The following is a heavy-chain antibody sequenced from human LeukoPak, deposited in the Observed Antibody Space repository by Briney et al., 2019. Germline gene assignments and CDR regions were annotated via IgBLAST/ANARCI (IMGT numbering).Heavy chain of an antibody. CDR2: IIPIFGTA. Sequence: ASVKVSCKASGGTFSSYAISWVRQAPGQGLEWMGGIIPIFGTANYAQKFQGRVTITTDESTCTAYMELSSLRSEDTAVYYCASQQQLDNYYYYYYMDVWGKGTTVTVSS. CDR3: ASQQQLDNYYYYYYMDV. V-gene: IGHV1-69*05. CDR1: GGTFSSYA. D-gene: IGHD6-13*01. J-gene: IGHJ6*03.